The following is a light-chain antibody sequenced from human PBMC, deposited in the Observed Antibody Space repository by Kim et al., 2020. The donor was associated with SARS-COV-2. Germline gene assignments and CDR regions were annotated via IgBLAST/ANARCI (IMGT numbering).Light chain of an antibody. V-gene: IGLV2-11*01. J-gene: IGLJ2*01. CDR2: DVS. CDR3: SSYATTVV. CDR1: RSYLGDYNF. Sequence: SPGQSVTISCTVTRSYLGDYNFTSVYQQHPGKAPKLMIYDVSERPSGVPERFSGSKSGNTASLTVSGLQAQDEADYYCSSYATTVVFGGGTQLTVL.